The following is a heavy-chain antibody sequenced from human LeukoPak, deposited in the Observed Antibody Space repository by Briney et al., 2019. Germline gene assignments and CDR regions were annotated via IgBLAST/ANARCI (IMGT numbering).Heavy chain of an antibody. J-gene: IGHJ4*02. D-gene: IGHD1-26*01. CDR3: ARAETYSGRVFDY. V-gene: IGHV4-59*01. Sequence: SETLSLTCTVSGGSISSYYWSWIRQPPGKGLEWIGHVYNSGSTNYNPSLKSRVTMSVDTSKNQFSLKLSSVTAADTAVYYCARAETYSGRVFDYWGQGALVTVSS. CDR2: VYNSGST. CDR1: GGSISSYY.